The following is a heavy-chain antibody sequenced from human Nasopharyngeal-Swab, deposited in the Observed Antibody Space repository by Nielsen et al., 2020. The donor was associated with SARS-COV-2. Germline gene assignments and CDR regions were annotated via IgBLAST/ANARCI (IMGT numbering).Heavy chain of an antibody. D-gene: IGHD6-13*01. Sequence: ESLRLSCDVSGASISDYHWSWIRQPPGKGLEWIGEMKPNGFNNFNPSLKSRATISIDKSKNQFLLKLNSVAAADTAVYYCAGHPADFDFWGQGTLVIVSS. CDR3: AGHPADFDF. CDR1: GASISDYH. CDR2: MKPNGFN. V-gene: IGHV4-34*01. J-gene: IGHJ4*02.